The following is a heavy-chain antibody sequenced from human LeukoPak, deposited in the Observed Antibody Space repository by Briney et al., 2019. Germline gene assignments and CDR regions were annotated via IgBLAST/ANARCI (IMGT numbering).Heavy chain of an antibody. CDR1: GGSISSSSYY. J-gene: IGHJ4*02. Sequence: SETLSLTCTVSGGSISSSSYYWGWIRQPPGKGLEWIGSIYYSGSTYYNPSLKSRVTISVDTSKNQFSLKLSSVTAADTAVYYCASPAGDYVWGSYRYTGVIDYWGQGTLVTVSS. V-gene: IGHV4-39*01. D-gene: IGHD3-16*02. CDR2: IYYSGST. CDR3: ASPAGDYVWGSYRYTGVIDY.